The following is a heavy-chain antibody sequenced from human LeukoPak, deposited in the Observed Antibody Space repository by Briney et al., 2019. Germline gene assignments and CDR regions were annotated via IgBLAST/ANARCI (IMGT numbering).Heavy chain of an antibody. CDR1: GGTFISYA. CDR3: ARDSVQRDAFDI. D-gene: IGHD1-1*01. J-gene: IGHJ3*02. CDR2: IIPIFGTA. Sequence: VKXSCKAXGGTFISYAISWVRQAPGQGLEWMGGIIPIFGTANYAQKFQGRVTITADESTSTAYMELSSLRSEDTAVYYCARDSVQRDAFDIWGQGTMVTVSS. V-gene: IGHV1-69*13.